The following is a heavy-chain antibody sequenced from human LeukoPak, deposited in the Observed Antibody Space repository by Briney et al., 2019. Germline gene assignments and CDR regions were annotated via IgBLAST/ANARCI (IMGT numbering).Heavy chain of an antibody. J-gene: IGHJ6*02. V-gene: IGHV1-69*01. CDR3: ARDPTGSIAAADYYYYGMDV. D-gene: IGHD6-13*01. CDR1: GGTFSSYA. CDR2: IIPIFGIA. Sequence: SVKVSCKASGGTFSSYAISWVRQAPGQGLEWMGGIIPIFGIANYAQKFQGRVTITADESTSTAYMELSSLRSEDTAVYYCARDPTGSIAAADYYYYGMDVWGQGTTVTVSS.